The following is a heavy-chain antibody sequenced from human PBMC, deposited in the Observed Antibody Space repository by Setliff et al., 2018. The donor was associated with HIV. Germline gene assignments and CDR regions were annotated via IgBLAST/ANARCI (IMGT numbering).Heavy chain of an antibody. V-gene: IGHV4-39*01. CDR2: IYYSGST. CDR3: AQAYGSGSYYGYYYYYYYMDV. CDR1: GGSVSSSSYY. D-gene: IGHD3-10*01. J-gene: IGHJ6*03. Sequence: PSETLSLTCTVSGGSVSSSSYYWAWIRQPPGKGLEWIGSIYYSGSTYYNPSLKSRVTISVDTSKNQFSLKLSSVTAADTAVYYCAQAYGSGSYYGYYYYYYYMDVWGKGTTVTVSS.